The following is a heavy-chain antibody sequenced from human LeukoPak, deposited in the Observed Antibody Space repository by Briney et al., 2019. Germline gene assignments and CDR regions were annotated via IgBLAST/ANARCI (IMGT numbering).Heavy chain of an antibody. D-gene: IGHD3-10*01. V-gene: IGHV4-59*08. J-gene: IGHJ4*02. CDR3: ARHNKYYLFDY. CDR2: IYYSGST. Sequence: SETLSLTCTVSGGSISSYYWSWIRQPPGKGLEWIGYIYYSGSTNYNPSLKSRVTISVDTSKNQFSLKLSSVTAADTAVYYCARHNKYYLFDYWGQGTLVTVSS. CDR1: GGSISSYY.